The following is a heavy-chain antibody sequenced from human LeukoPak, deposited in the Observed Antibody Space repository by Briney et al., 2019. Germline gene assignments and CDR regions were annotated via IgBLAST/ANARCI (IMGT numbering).Heavy chain of an antibody. CDR1: GFTFDDYA. Sequence: GGSLRLSCAASGFTFDDYAMHWVRQAPGKGLEWVSGISWNSGSIGYADSVKGRFTISRDNAKNSLYLQMNSLRAEDTALYYCAKDAVVPYYYGSGYGMDVWGQGTTVTVSS. V-gene: IGHV3-9*01. CDR3: AKDAVVPYYYGSGYGMDV. CDR2: ISWNSGSI. J-gene: IGHJ6*02. D-gene: IGHD3-10*01.